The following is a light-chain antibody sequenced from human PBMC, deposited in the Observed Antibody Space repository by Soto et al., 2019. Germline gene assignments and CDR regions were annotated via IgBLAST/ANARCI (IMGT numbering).Light chain of an antibody. CDR1: ETVRSN. CDR3: QQYNNWWT. CDR2: AAS. J-gene: IGKJ1*01. Sequence: VMTQSPDTLSVSPGERATLSCRASETVRSNLAWYQQKPGQAPRLLIYAASTRATGIPARFIGNGSGTEFTLTISSLQSEDFAVYYCQQYNNWWTFGQGTNVDIK. V-gene: IGKV3D-15*01.